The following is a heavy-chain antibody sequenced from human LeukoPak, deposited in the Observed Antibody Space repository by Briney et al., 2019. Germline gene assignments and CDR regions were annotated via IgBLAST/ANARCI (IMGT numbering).Heavy chain of an antibody. CDR3: ARVFGYCSGGSCDNYFDY. V-gene: IGHV4-59*01. Sequence: NPSETLSLTCTVSGGSISSYYWSWIRQPPGKGLEWIGYIYYSGSTNYNPFLKSRVTISVDTSKNQFSLKLSSVTAADTAVYYCARVFGYCSGGSCDNYFDYWGQGTLVTVSS. CDR2: IYYSGST. CDR1: GGSISSYY. J-gene: IGHJ4*02. D-gene: IGHD2-15*01.